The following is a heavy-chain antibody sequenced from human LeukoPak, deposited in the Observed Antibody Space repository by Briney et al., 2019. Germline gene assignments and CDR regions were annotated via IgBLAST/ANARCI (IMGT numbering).Heavy chain of an antibody. CDR1: GGSISSGNYY. CDR3: ASYGSGSYRFDP. V-gene: IGHV4-31*03. CDR2: IHHSGST. D-gene: IGHD3-10*01. J-gene: IGHJ5*02. Sequence: PSEALSLTCTVSGGSISSGNYYWSWIRQHPGKGLEWIGYIHHSGSTYYNPSLKSRVIISVDASKNQFSLKLNSVTAADTAVYYCASYGSGSYRFDPWGQGTLVTVSS.